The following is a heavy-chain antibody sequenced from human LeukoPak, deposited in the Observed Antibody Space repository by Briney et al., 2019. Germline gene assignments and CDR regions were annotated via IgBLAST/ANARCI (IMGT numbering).Heavy chain of an antibody. V-gene: IGHV3-23*01. Sequence: GGTLRLSCAASRFTFSSYGMSWVRQAPGKGLEWVSGISGSGGSTYYADSAKGRFTISRDNSKNTLYLQMNSLRVEDTAVYYCAKEGGLRSSWSFDFWGQGILVIVSS. CDR2: ISGSGGST. D-gene: IGHD6-13*01. J-gene: IGHJ4*02. CDR1: RFTFSSYG. CDR3: AKEGGLRSSWSFDF.